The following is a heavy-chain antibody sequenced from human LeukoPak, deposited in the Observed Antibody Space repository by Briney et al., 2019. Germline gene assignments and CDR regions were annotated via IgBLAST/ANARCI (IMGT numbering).Heavy chain of an antibody. V-gene: IGHV1-69*13. CDR2: IIPIFGTA. J-gene: IGHJ4*02. D-gene: IGHD5-18*01. CDR3: AREATDTAMVMY. Sequence: SVKVSCKASGGTFSSYAISWVRQAPGQGLEWMGGIIPIFGTANYAQKFQGRVTITADESTSTAYVELSSLRSEDTAVYYCAREATDTAMVMYWGQGTLVTVSS. CDR1: GGTFSSYA.